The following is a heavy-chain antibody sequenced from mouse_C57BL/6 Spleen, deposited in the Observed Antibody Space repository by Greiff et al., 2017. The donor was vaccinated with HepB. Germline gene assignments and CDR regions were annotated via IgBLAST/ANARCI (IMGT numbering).Heavy chain of an antibody. J-gene: IGHJ2*01. D-gene: IGHD1-1*01. CDR1: GYTFTSYG. V-gene: IGHV1-81*01. CDR3: ARSLYYYGSSYYFDY. CDR2: IYPRSGNT. Sequence: VQLQESGAELARPGASVKLSCKASGYTFTSYGISWVKQRTGQGLEWIGEIYPRSGNTYYNEKFKGKATLTADKSSSTAYMELRSLTSEDSAVYFCARSLYYYGSSYYFDYWGQGTTLTVSS.